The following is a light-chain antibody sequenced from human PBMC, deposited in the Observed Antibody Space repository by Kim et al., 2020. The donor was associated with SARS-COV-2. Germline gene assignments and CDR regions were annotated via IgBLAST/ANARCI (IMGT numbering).Light chain of an antibody. CDR3: AAWDDSLGVYV. V-gene: IGLV1-47*01. CDR2: RND. J-gene: IGLJ1*01. Sequence: GQSVTIPCQGGRSKLGTKYYSCYRQLPGTAPKLLTYRNDQRPSGVPDRFSGSKSGTAASLAVSGLRSEDEADCYCAAWDDSLGVYVFGTGTKVTVL. CDR1: RSKLGTKY.